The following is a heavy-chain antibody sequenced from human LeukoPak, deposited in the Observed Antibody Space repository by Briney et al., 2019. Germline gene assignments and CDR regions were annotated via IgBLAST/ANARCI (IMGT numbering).Heavy chain of an antibody. D-gene: IGHD5-18*01. CDR2: ISSSGGST. Sequence: GGSLRLSCAASGFTFSSYAMNWVRQAPGKGLEWVSGISSSGGSTYYADSVKGRFTIPRDNSKNTLYLQMNSLRAEDTAVYYCAKARSGYTYGSGFCGQGTLVTVSS. CDR1: GFTFSSYA. CDR3: AKARSGYTYGSGF. J-gene: IGHJ4*02. V-gene: IGHV3-23*01.